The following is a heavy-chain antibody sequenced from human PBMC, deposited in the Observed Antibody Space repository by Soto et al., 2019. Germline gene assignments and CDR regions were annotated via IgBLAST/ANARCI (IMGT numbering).Heavy chain of an antibody. CDR2: ISAYNGNT. V-gene: IGHV1-18*01. J-gene: IGHJ6*02. Sequence: QVPLVQSGAEVKKPGASVKVSCKASGYTFTSYGISWVRQAPGQGLEWMGWISAYNGNTNYAQKLQGRVTMTTDTSTSTAYMELRNLRSDDTAVYYCAREGVTTVTAPDYYGMDVWGQGTTVTVSS. CDR3: AREGVTTVTAPDYYGMDV. CDR1: GYTFTSYG. D-gene: IGHD4-17*01.